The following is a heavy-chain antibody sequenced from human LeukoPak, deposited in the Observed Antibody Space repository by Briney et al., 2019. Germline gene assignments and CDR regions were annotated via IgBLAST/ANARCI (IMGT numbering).Heavy chain of an antibody. D-gene: IGHD3-10*01. CDR3: ATAPPFGESFYWYFDL. Sequence: PGGSLRLSCAASGFTFSSYAMSWVRQAPGKGLEWVSAISGSGGSTYYADSVKGRFTISRDNSKSTLYLQMNSLRAEDTAVYYCATAPPFGESFYWYFDLWGRGTLVTVSS. V-gene: IGHV3-23*01. CDR2: ISGSGGST. CDR1: GFTFSSYA. J-gene: IGHJ2*01.